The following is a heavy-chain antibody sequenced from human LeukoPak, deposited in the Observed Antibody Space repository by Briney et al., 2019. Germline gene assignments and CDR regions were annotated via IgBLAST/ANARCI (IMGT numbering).Heavy chain of an antibody. D-gene: IGHD6-19*01. CDR3: ARGIGRSSGWYPEADFDY. J-gene: IGHJ4*02. CDR2: INAGNGNT. Sequence: ASVKVSCKASGYTFTSYAMHWVRQAPGQRLEWMGWINAGNGNTKYSQKFQGRVTITRDTSASTAYMELSSLRSEDTAVYYCARGIGRSSGWYPEADFDYWGQGTLVTVSS. CDR1: GYTFTSYA. V-gene: IGHV1-3*01.